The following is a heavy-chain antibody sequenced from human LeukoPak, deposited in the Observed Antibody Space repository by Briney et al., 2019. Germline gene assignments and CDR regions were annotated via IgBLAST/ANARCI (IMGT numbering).Heavy chain of an antibody. D-gene: IGHD4-17*01. CDR3: ARATVTMDWFDP. CDR1: GASISSSNYY. Sequence: SETLSLTCTVSGASISSSNYYWGWIRQPPGKGLEWIGSIYYSGSTSYNPSLQSRVTISVDTAKNQFSLKLSSVTAADTAVYYCARATVTMDWFDPWGQGTLVTVSS. CDR2: IYYSGST. J-gene: IGHJ5*02. V-gene: IGHV4-39*01.